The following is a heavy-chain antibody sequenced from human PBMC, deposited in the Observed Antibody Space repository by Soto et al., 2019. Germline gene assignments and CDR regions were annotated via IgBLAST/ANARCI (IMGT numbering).Heavy chain of an antibody. J-gene: IGHJ4*02. D-gene: IGHD3-3*01. CDR1: GFTFTHAW. V-gene: IGHV3-15*07. CDR2: IKSKNDAGTR. Sequence: GGSLRLSCVASGFTFTHAWMNWVRQAPGKGLEWVGRIKSKNDAGTRDYAAPVTGRFTISRDDSKSTLYLEMNSLKTEDTAIYYCTTDPYDYWTGHRDWGQGTLVTVSS. CDR3: TTDPYDYWTGHRD.